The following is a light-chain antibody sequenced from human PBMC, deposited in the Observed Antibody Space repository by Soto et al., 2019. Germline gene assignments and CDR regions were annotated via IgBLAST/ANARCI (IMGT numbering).Light chain of an antibody. CDR1: QSVGNW. V-gene: IGKV1-5*03. J-gene: IGKJ1*01. CDR2: KAS. CDR3: QQYYSYPWT. Sequence: DIQMTQSPSTLSASVGDRVTITCRASQSVGNWLAWYQHKPGKAPKGLIYKASSLESGAPSRFSGSGSGTEFALTISSLQPDDFATYYCQQYYSYPWTIGQGTTVESK.